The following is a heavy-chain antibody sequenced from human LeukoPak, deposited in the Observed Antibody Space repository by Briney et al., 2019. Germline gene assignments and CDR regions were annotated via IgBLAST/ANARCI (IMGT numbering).Heavy chain of an antibody. V-gene: IGHV3-7*01. CDR1: GFTFSGYW. Sequence: GGSLRLSCAASGFTFSGYWMSWVRQAPGRGLEWVANIKQDGSEKYYVDSVKGRFTISRDNAKNSLYLQMDSLRAEDTAFYYXXRDLYCSXXXXXXXXXXDYWGQGTLVTVSS. CDR3: XRDLYCSXXXXXXXXXXDY. CDR2: IKQDGSEK. D-gene: IGHD2-15*01. J-gene: IGHJ4*02.